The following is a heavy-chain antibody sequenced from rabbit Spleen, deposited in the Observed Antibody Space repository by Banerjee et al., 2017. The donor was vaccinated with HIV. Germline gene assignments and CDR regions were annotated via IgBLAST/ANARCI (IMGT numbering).Heavy chain of an antibody. J-gene: IGHJ3*01. V-gene: IGHV1S40*01. CDR2: IGIGSGKT. Sequence: QSLEESGGDLVKPGASLTLTCTASGFSFSSGYWICWVRQAPGKGLEWIACIGIGSGKTYYASWAKGRFTISKTSSTTVTLQMTSLTAADTATYFCARDSGTSFSSYGMDLWGQGTLVTV. D-gene: IGHD8-1*01. CDR1: GFSFSSGYW. CDR3: ARDSGTSFSSYGMDL.